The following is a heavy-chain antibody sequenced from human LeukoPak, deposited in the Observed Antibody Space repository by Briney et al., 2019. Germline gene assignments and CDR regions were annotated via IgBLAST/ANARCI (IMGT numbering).Heavy chain of an antibody. D-gene: IGHD3-10*01. CDR3: ARHSSVLPFDY. Sequence: SETLSLTCTVSGGSLSTSSYYWGWIRQPPGKGLEWIGSIYYSGSTYYNPSLKTRVTISVDTSKNQFSLKLSSVTAADTAVYYCARHSSVLPFDYWGQGTLVAVSS. CDR2: IYYSGST. CDR1: GGSLSTSSYY. V-gene: IGHV4-39*01. J-gene: IGHJ4*02.